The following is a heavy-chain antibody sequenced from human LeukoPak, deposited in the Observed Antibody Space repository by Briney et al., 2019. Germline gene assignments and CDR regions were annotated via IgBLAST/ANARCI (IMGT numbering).Heavy chain of an antibody. Sequence: PGGSLRLSCEASGFTFSRGWMFWVRQTPGKGLEWVAHINPDGSNKYHIESVKGRFSSSRDNAKNSLYLQMNSLRAEDTAIYYCAKGSAWSADYWGQGTLVTVSS. D-gene: IGHD2-15*01. V-gene: IGHV3-7*03. CDR1: GFTFSRGW. CDR2: INPDGSNK. CDR3: AKGSAWSADY. J-gene: IGHJ4*02.